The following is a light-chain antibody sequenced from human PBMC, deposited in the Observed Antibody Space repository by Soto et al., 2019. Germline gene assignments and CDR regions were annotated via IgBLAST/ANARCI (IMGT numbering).Light chain of an antibody. CDR2: AAS. CDR3: QQSYSTPPWT. Sequence: DIQMTQSPSSLSASVGDRVTITCRASQSIISYLNWYQQKPGKAPKLLIYAASSLQSGVPSRFSGSGSGTDFTLTISSLQPEDFATYFCQQSYSTPPWTFGQGTRLEI. J-gene: IGKJ5*01. CDR1: QSIISY. V-gene: IGKV1-39*01.